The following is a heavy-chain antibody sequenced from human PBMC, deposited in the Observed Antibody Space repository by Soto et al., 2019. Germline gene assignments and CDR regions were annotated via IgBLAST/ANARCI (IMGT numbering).Heavy chain of an antibody. D-gene: IGHD2-2*01. CDR3: ARGSKVVVPAAMRGILGYYYYYYMDV. V-gene: IGHV6-1*01. Sequence: QSPTLSLTCAISGDSVSSNSAAWNWIRQSPSRGLEWLGRTYYRSKWYNDYAVSVKSRITINPDTSKNQFSLQLNSVTPEDTAVYYCARGSKVVVPAAMRGILGYYYYYYMDVWGKGTTVTVSS. CDR1: GDSVSSNSAA. J-gene: IGHJ6*03. CDR2: TYYRSKWYN.